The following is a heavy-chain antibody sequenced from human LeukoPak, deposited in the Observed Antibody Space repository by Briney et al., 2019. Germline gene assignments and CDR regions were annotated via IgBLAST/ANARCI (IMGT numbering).Heavy chain of an antibody. CDR3: ARVSNSYIAARQYNWFDP. Sequence: ASVKVSCKASGYTFTSSDINWVRQATGQGLEWMGIINPSGGSTSYAQKFQGRVTMTRDTSTSTVYMELSSLRSEDTAVYYCARVSNSYIAARQYNWFDPWGQGTLVTVSS. V-gene: IGHV1-46*01. CDR2: INPSGGST. CDR1: GYTFTSSD. D-gene: IGHD6-6*01. J-gene: IGHJ5*02.